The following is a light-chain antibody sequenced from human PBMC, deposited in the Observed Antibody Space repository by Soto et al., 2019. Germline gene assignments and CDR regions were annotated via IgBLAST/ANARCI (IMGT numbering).Light chain of an antibody. Sequence: DIQMTQSPASLSASVGDRVTISCRASQTISTFLNWYQQKPGTAPRLLIYRASSVQSGVPPRFSGSGSGRDFTLTISSLRPEDIATYLCQQSYSSPPWTFGQGTKVDIK. V-gene: IGKV1-39*01. J-gene: IGKJ1*01. CDR2: RAS. CDR1: QTISTF. CDR3: QQSYSSPPWT.